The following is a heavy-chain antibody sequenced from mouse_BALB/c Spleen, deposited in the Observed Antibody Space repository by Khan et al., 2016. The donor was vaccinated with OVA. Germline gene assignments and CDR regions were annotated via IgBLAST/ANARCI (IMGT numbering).Heavy chain of an antibody. J-gene: IGHJ3*01. Sequence: VRLQQSGAELVKPGASVKLSCTASGFNIKDTFMHWVKQRPEQGLEWIGRIDPANGNTKYDPKFQGKATITADTSSNTAYLQLSSLTSEDTAVYYGASSHYYGSTYAFAYWGQGTLVTVSA. CDR2: IDPANGNT. V-gene: IGHV14-3*02. D-gene: IGHD1-1*01. CDR3: ASSHYYGSTYAFAY. CDR1: GFNIKDTF.